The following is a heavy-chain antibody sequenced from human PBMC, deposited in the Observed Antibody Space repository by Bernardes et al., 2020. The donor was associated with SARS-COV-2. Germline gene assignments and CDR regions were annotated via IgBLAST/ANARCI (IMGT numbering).Heavy chain of an antibody. CDR3: ARFHLGVGETTGNFYFDS. CDR2: LNYDSIYI. V-gene: IGHV3-23*01. J-gene: IGHJ4*02. CDR1: GFPFSGFA. Sequence: GGSLRLSCTASGFPFSGFAMAWVRQAPGKGLEWVSTLNYDSIYIYYSNSVEGRFTISRDNSKNALYLQMNSLRVDDTAIYYCARFHLGVGETTGNFYFDSWGQGSLVTVAS. D-gene: IGHD3-10*01.